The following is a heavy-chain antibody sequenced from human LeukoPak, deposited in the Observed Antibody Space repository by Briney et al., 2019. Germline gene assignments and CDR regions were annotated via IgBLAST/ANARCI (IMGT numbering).Heavy chain of an antibody. J-gene: IGHJ4*02. CDR2: IYPGDSDT. V-gene: IGHV5-51*01. CDR1: GYGFSSYW. Sequence: GESLKISCKGSGYGFSSYWIGWVRQMPGKGLEWRGIIYPGDSDTRYSPSFQGQVTISADKSISTAYLQWSSLKASDTAMYYCARQRRDGYKGDFDYWGPGTLVTVSS. CDR3: ARQRRDGYKGDFDY. D-gene: IGHD5-24*01.